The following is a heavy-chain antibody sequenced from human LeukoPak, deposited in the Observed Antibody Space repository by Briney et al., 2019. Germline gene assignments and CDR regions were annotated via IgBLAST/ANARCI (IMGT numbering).Heavy chain of an antibody. CDR3: ARADSGGDSSGNNCFDP. J-gene: IGHJ5*02. D-gene: IGHD3-22*01. CDR2: INPSGNST. Sequence: ASVKVSCKASGYTFTSYYMHWVRQAPGQGLEWMGIINPSGNSTTYAQKFQGRVTMTRDTSTSTVYMELSSLRSEDTAVYYCARADSGGDSSGNNCFDPWGQGTLVTVSS. CDR1: GYTFTSYY. V-gene: IGHV1-46*01.